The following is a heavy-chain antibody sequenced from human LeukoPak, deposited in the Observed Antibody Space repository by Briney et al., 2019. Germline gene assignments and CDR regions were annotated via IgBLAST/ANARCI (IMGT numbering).Heavy chain of an antibody. Sequence: SETLSLTCTVSGGSIRSATYYWGWIRQPPGKGLEWIGSIYYSGTTYYNPSLKSRVTISVDTSKNQFSLKVSSVTAADTAVYYCARARARPGDRYDYWGQGTLVTVSS. D-gene: IGHD7-27*01. CDR3: ARARARPGDRYDY. CDR2: IYYSGTT. V-gene: IGHV4-39*07. J-gene: IGHJ4*02. CDR1: GGSIRSATYY.